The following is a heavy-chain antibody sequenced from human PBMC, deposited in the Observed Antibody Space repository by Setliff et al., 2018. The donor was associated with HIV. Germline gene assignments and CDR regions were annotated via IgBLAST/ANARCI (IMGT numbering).Heavy chain of an antibody. CDR2: FYYSGST. CDR3: ARAHIGMPARWSGWFDT. J-gene: IGHJ5*02. CDR1: GGSISSYS. Sequence: SETLSLTCTVSGGSISSYSWSWIRQPPGEGLEWIGYFYYSGSTNYNPSLKSRVTISVDTSKNQFSLKLSSVTAADTAVYYCARAHIGMPARWSGWFDTGGQGTLVTVSS. V-gene: IGHV4-59*01. D-gene: IGHD6-6*01.